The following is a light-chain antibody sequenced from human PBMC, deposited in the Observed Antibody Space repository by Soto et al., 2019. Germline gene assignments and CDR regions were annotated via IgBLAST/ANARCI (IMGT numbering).Light chain of an antibody. CDR2: DAS. CDR1: QSISSW. CDR3: QQYNSYWT. V-gene: IGKV1-5*01. J-gene: IGKJ1*01. Sequence: PMTSPACARSRSVGDRVIINCRASQSISSWLAWYQQKPGKDPKLLIYDASSLESGVPSRFSGRGSGTEFTLTISSLQPDDFATYYCQQYNSYWTFGEGTKVDIK.